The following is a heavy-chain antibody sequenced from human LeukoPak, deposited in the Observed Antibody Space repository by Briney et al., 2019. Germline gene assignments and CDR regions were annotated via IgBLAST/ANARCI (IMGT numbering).Heavy chain of an antibody. V-gene: IGHV1-46*01. CDR1: VYTFTSNY. Sequence: GASVTVSCKASVYTFTSNYIHWVRQAPGQGLEWMGIINPSGGGTSYAQKFQGRVTMTRDTSTSTVYMELSSLRSEDTAVYYCAREVATRNFDYWGQGTLVTVSS. CDR2: INPSGGGT. J-gene: IGHJ4*02. CDR3: AREVATRNFDY. D-gene: IGHD2-15*01.